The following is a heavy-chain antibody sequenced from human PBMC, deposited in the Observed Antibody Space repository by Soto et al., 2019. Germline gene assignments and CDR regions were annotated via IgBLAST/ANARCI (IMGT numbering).Heavy chain of an antibody. CDR3: ARDYGTWQFYSGWFDP. V-gene: IGHV4-61*01. D-gene: IGHD2-21*01. CDR2: IYYSGST. Sequence: SETLSLTCTVSGGSVSSGSYCWSWIRQPPGKGLEWIGYIYYSGSTNYNPSLKSRVTISVDTSKNPFSLTLSSVTAADTAVYYCARDYGTWQFYSGWFDPWGQGTLVTVSS. CDR1: GGSVSSGSYC. J-gene: IGHJ5*02.